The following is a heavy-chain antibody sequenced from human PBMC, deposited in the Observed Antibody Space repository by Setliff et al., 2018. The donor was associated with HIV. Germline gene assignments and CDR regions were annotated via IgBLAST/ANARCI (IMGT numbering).Heavy chain of an antibody. CDR1: GGSISITYYY. V-gene: IGHV4-39*06. CDR3: ARTRTTGNYYYGMDV. J-gene: IGHJ6*02. Sequence: SETLSLTCTVSGGSISITYYYWGWIRQPPGKGLEWIRRIYYSGSTYYNPSLKSRVTISVDTSKNQFALKLSSVTAADTAVYYCARTRTTGNYYYGMDVWGQGTTVTVSS. CDR2: IYYSGST. D-gene: IGHD1-1*01.